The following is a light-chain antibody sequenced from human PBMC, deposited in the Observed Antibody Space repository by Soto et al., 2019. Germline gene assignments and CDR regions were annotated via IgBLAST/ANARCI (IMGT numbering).Light chain of an antibody. Sequence: QSALTQPASVSGSPGQSITISCTGTSSDVGGYNYVSWYQQHPGKAPKLMIYDVSNRPSGVPNRFSGSKSGNTASLTISGLQAEDEADYYCSSYTSSSRGVFGGGTKVTVL. V-gene: IGLV2-14*01. CDR1: SSDVGGYNY. CDR3: SSYTSSSRGV. J-gene: IGLJ2*01. CDR2: DVS.